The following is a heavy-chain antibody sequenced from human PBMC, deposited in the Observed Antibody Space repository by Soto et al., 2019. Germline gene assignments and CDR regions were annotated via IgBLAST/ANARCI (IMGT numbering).Heavy chain of an antibody. V-gene: IGHV3-15*01. CDR2: IKSKTDGGTT. CDR1: GFTFSNAW. J-gene: IGHJ2*01. D-gene: IGHD3-16*02. CDR3: TTEGWDYMWGSDHQGYFDL. Sequence: EVQLVESGGGLVKPGGSLRLSCAASGFTFSNAWMSWVRQAPGKGLEWVGRIKSKTDGGTTDYAAPVKGRFTISRDDSKHTLYLQMNSLRSEDTAVDYWTTEGWDYMWGSDHQGYFDLWGRGTLVTVSS.